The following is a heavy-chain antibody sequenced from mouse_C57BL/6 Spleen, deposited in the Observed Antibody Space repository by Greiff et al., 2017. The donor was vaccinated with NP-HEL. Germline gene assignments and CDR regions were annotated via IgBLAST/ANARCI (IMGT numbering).Heavy chain of an antibody. D-gene: IGHD1-1*01. CDR3: TRDSPITTVVATSSMDY. Sequence: EVMLVESGEGLVKPGGSLKLSCAASGFTFSSYAMSWVRQTPEKRLEWVAYISSGGDYIYYADPVKGRFTISRDNARNTLYLQMSSLKSEDTAMYYCTRDSPITTVVATSSMDYWGQGTSVTVSS. V-gene: IGHV5-9-1*02. J-gene: IGHJ4*01. CDR2: ISSGGDYI. CDR1: GFTFSSYA.